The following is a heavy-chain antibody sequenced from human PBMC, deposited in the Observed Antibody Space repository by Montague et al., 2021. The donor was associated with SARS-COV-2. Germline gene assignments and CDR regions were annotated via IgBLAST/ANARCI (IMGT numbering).Heavy chain of an antibody. V-gene: IGHV3-23*01. CDR3: ARRRIKDILLVLPAPHLDV. Sequence: SLRLSCAASDFTSSDYSMTWVRQAPGKGLEWVSFITGSGSTTYYADSVKGRFTISRDNSRSTLYLQMNSLRVEDTAVYYCARRRIKDILLVLPAPHLDVWGKGTTVTVSS. D-gene: IGHD2-21*02. CDR2: ITGSGSTT. CDR1: DFTSSDYS. J-gene: IGHJ6*04.